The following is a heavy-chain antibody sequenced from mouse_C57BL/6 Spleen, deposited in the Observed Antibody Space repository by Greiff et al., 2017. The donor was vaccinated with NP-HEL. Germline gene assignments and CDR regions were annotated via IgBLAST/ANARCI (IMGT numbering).Heavy chain of an antibody. Sequence: EVQRVESGEGLVKPGGSLKLSCAASGFTFSSYAMSWVRQTPEQRLEWVAYISSGGDYIYYADTVKGRFTISRDNARNTLYLQMSSLKSEDTAMYYCTREEIYYDYDGGAWFAYWGQGTLVTVSA. V-gene: IGHV5-9-1*02. CDR3: TREEIYYDYDGGAWFAY. CDR1: GFTFSSYA. D-gene: IGHD2-4*01. CDR2: ISSGGDYI. J-gene: IGHJ3*01.